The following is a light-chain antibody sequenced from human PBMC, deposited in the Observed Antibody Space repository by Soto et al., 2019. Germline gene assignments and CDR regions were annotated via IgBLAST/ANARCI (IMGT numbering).Light chain of an antibody. CDR1: SSDDGGYNY. Sequence: QSALTQPASVSGSPGQSITISCTGTSSDDGGYNYVSWYQQHPGKAPKLVIYDVSNRPSGVSNRFSGSKSGNTASLTISGLQAEDEADYYCTSYTSSSSLVVFGGGTQLTVL. V-gene: IGLV2-14*01. CDR3: TSYTSSSSLVV. CDR2: DVS. J-gene: IGLJ2*01.